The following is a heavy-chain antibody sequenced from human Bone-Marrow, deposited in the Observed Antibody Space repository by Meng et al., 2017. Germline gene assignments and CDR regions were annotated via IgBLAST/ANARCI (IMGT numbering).Heavy chain of an antibody. Sequence: SETLSLTCTVSGGSISSSSYYWGWIRQPPGKGLEWIGSIYYSGSTYYNPSLKSRVTISVDTSKNQFSLKLSSVTAADTAVYYCARALGRGGSGSYYNVYWGQGTLVTVSS. CDR2: IYYSGST. V-gene: IGHV4-39*07. CDR1: GGSISSSSYY. J-gene: IGHJ4*02. D-gene: IGHD3-10*01. CDR3: ARALGRGGSGSYYNVY.